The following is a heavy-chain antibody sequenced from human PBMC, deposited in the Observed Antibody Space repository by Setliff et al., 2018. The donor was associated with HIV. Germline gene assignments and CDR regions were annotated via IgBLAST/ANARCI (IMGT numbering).Heavy chain of an antibody. D-gene: IGHD3-10*01. V-gene: IGHV4-34*01. Sequence: SETLSLTCAAYGGSFNDYYWIWIRQPPGKGLEWIGEINHSGSTNYNPSLKSRVTISVDTSKTQFSLKLSSVTAADTAVYYCARGLNYYGSGSYLPLGYWGQGTLVTVSS. CDR1: GGSFNDYY. J-gene: IGHJ4*02. CDR2: INHSGST. CDR3: ARGLNYYGSGSYLPLGY.